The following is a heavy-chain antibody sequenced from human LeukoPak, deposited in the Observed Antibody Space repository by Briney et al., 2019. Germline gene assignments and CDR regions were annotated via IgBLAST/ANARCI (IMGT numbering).Heavy chain of an antibody. CDR1: CG. V-gene: IGHV3-48*01. CDR2: ISGSSGTI. J-gene: IGHJ6*03. D-gene: IGHD3-16*01. CDR3: ARRSEFGVLYYMDI. Sequence: CGMNWVLQAPGKGLEWVSYISGSSGTIYYADSVKGRFTISRDNAKNSLYLQMNSLRAEDTAVYYCARRSEFGVLYYMDIWGKGTTVTVSS.